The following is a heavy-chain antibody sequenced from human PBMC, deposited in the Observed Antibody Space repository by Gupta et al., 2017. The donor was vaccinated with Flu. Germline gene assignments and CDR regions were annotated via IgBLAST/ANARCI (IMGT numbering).Heavy chain of an antibody. Sequence: QVQLVQSGAEVKKPGASVKVSCTASGYTFTGYYMHWVRQAPGQGLEWMGWINPNSGGTNYAQKFQGRVTMTRDTSSSTAYMELRRLRSDDTAGYYCARSVGVVVGATPAEYYFDYWCQGPLGTVSS. CDR3: ARSVGVVVGATPAEYYFDY. CDR1: GYTFTGYY. J-gene: IGHJ4*02. D-gene: IGHD2-15*01. V-gene: IGHV1-2*02. CDR2: INPNSGGT.